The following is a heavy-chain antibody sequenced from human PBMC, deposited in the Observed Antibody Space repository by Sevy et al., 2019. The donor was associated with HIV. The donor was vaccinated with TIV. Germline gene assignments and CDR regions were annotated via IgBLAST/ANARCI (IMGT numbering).Heavy chain of an antibody. CDR1: GFTFSNFA. CDR2: ISGTGDYT. D-gene: IGHD5-18*01. CDR3: AKKMGGGSGMAFLFDY. V-gene: IGHV3-23*01. J-gene: IGHJ4*02. Sequence: GGSLRLSCAASGFTFSNFAMGWVRQAPGKGLDWISVISGTGDYTYYADSVKGRFTISRDNSKNTLFLQMNSLRAEDTAIFYCAKKMGGGSGMAFLFDYWGQGTLVTVSS.